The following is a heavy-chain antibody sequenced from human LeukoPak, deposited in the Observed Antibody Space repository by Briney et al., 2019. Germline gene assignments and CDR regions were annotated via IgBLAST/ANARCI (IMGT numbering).Heavy chain of an antibody. D-gene: IGHD3-10*01. CDR2: ISGSGGST. J-gene: IGHJ5*02. CDR3: AKARLYYYGSGSYETGVDWFDP. CDR1: GFTFSSYA. V-gene: IGHV3-23*01. Sequence: PGGSLRLSCAASGFTFSSYAMSWVRQAPGKGLEWVSAISGSGGSTYYADSVKGRFTISRDNSKNTLYLQMNSLRAEDTAVYHCAKARLYYYGSGSYETGVDWFDPWGQGTLVTVSS.